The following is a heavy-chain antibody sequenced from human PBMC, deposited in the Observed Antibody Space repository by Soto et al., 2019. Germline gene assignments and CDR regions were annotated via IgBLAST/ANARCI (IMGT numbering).Heavy chain of an antibody. CDR1: GFTFISYS. CDR2: ISSSSSYI. V-gene: IGHV3-21*01. D-gene: IGHD6-13*01. Sequence: SGGSLRLSCASSGFTFISYSMNWVRQAPGEGLEWVSSISSSSSYIYYADSVKGRFTISRDTAKNSLYLQMHGLRVEYMAVYYCASRSQQLVPRLDNWGQGTLVSVAS. J-gene: IGHJ4*02. CDR3: ASRSQQLVPRLDN.